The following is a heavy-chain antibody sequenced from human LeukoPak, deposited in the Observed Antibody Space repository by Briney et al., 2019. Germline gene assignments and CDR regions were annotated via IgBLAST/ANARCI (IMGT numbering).Heavy chain of an antibody. CDR3: AKDRTSSSWASGVHDAFDI. Sequence: GGSLRLSCAASGFTFSSYWMHWVRQAPGKGLVWVSRINTDGSSTTYADSVKGRFTISRDNSKNSLYLQMNSLRTEDTALYYCAKDRTSSSWASGVHDAFDIWGQGTMVTVSS. J-gene: IGHJ3*02. CDR2: INTDGSST. CDR1: GFTFSSYW. D-gene: IGHD6-13*01. V-gene: IGHV3-74*01.